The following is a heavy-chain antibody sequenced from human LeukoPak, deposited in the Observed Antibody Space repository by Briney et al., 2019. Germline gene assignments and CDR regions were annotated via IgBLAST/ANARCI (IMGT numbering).Heavy chain of an antibody. Sequence: GGSLRLSCAASGFSVSAYWMSWVRQAPGKGLEWVSAISGSGGSTYYADSVKGRFTISRDNSKNTLYLQMNSLRAEDTAVYYCAKPAEKDYYYYYVDVWGKGTTVTVSS. D-gene: IGHD1-14*01. J-gene: IGHJ6*03. CDR1: GFSVSAYW. CDR3: AKPAEKDYYYYYVDV. V-gene: IGHV3-23*01. CDR2: ISGSGGST.